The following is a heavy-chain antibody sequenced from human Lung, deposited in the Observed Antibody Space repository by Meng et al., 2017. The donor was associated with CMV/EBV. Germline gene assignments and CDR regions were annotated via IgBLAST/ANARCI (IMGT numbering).Heavy chain of an antibody. J-gene: IGHJ4*02. D-gene: IGHD5-18*01. V-gene: IGHV3-21*01. CDR3: ARDNSYGDEYYFDY. CDR2: ISSSSSYI. CDR1: GFTLSSYS. Sequence: GGSLRLSCAASGFTLSSYSMNWVRQAPGKGLEWVSSISSSSSYIYYADSVKGRFTISRDNAKNSLYLQMNSLRAEDTAVYYCARDNSYGDEYYFDYWGQGTLVTVSS.